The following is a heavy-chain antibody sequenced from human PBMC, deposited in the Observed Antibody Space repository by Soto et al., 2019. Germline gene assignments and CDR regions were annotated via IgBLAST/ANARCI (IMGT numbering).Heavy chain of an antibody. CDR2: IRGFSPYT. Sequence: PGGSLRLSCISSGFTFRTYTMNWVRQAPGKGLEWVSGIRGFSPYTFYAESVKGRFTISRDNAKNSLYLQMNSLRAEDTAVYYCARDRGYDAHDYYYNAMDVWGQGALVTVSS. CDR1: GFTFRTYT. V-gene: IGHV3-21*01. D-gene: IGHD2-15*01. CDR3: ARDRGYDAHDYYYNAMDV. J-gene: IGHJ6*02.